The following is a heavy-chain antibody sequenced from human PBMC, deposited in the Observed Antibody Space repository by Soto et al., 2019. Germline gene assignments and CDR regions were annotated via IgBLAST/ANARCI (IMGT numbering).Heavy chain of an antibody. CDR3: ARDQWYAFDI. CDR2: IRRSSSHT. J-gene: IGHJ3*02. CDR1: GFTFSSYG. V-gene: IGHV3-48*01. Sequence: GGSLRLSCAASGFTFSSYGMHWVRQAPGKGLEWVSFIRRSSSHTYYADSVKGRFTISRDNAKNSLFLQMNSLRAEDTAVYYCARDQWYAFDIWGQGTMVTVSS. D-gene: IGHD2-15*01.